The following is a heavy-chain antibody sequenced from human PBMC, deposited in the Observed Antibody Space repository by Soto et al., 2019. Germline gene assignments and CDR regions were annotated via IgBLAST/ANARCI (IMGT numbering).Heavy chain of an antibody. V-gene: IGHV3-11*01. Sequence: GGSLRLSCAASGFRFSDHYMTWIRQAPGKGLEWVSKISGGGTTMYYADSVKGRFTVSRDNAKNSLYLQMNSLRAEDTAAYYCAGDPYYYGSAFWGQGTLVTVSS. J-gene: IGHJ4*02. CDR1: GFRFSDHY. CDR2: ISGGGTTM. D-gene: IGHD3-10*01. CDR3: AGDPYYYGSAF.